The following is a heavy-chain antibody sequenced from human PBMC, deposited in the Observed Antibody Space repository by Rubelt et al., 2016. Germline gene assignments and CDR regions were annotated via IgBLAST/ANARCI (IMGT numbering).Heavy chain of an antibody. Sequence: QVTLRESGPALVKPTQTLTLTCTFSGFSLSTSGMCVSWIRQPPGKALEWLALIDWDDDKYYSTSLKTRLTISKDTPKNQVVLTMTNMDPVDIATYYGALCRSYGVELDYWGQGTLVTVSS. D-gene: IGHD5-18*01. J-gene: IGHJ4*02. CDR3: ALCRSYGVELDY. CDR2: IDWDDDK. V-gene: IGHV2-70*01. CDR1: GFSLSTSGMC.